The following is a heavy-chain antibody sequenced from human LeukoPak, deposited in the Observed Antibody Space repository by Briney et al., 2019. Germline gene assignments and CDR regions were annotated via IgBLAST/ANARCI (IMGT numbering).Heavy chain of an antibody. D-gene: IGHD6-6*01. Sequence: SVKVSCKASGFTFTSSAVQWVRQARGQRLEWIGWIVVGSGNTNYAQKFQERVTITRDMSTSTAYMELSSLRSEDTAVYYCAAGGERQLVVPPDYWGQGTLVTVSS. CDR3: AAGGERQLVVPPDY. J-gene: IGHJ4*02. CDR2: IVVGSGNT. CDR1: GFTFTSSA. V-gene: IGHV1-58*01.